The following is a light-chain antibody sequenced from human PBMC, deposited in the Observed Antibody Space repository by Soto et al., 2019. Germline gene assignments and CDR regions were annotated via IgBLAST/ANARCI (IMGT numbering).Light chain of an antibody. CDR2: GNS. CDR1: SSNIGAHYD. J-gene: IGLJ1*01. V-gene: IGLV1-40*01. Sequence: QSVLTQPPSVSGAPGQRVTISCTGGSSNIGAHYDVHWYQQLPGTAPKLLIYGNSNRPSGVPDRFSGSKSGTSASLAITGLQAEDEADYYCSSFTSSSSVVFGTGTKVTVL. CDR3: SSFTSSSSVV.